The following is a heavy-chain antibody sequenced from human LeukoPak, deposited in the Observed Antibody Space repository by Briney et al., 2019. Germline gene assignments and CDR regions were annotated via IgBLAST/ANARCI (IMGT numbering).Heavy chain of an antibody. CDR2: ISGSGGST. V-gene: IGHV3-23*01. CDR3: AKDRSYSSGCYDY. D-gene: IGHD6-19*01. Sequence: GGSLRLSCAASGFTFSSYAMSWVHQAPGKGLEWVSAISGSGGSTYYADSVKGRFTISRDNSKNTLYLQMNSLRAEDTAVYYCAKDRSYSSGCYDYWGQGTLVTVSS. J-gene: IGHJ4*02. CDR1: GFTFSSYA.